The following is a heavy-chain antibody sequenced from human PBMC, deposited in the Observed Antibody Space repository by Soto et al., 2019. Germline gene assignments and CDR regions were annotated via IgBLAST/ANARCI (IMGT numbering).Heavy chain of an antibody. J-gene: IGHJ5*02. V-gene: IGHV3-23*01. CDR2: ISGSGGST. CDR1: GFTFSSYA. Sequence: EVQLLESGGGLVQPGGSLRLSCAASGFTFSSYAMSWVRQAPGKGLEWVSAISGSGGSTYYADSVKGRFTISRDNSKNTLYLQMNSLRAEDTAVYYCAKDEPLGYCSGGSCLNWFDPWGQGTLVTVSS. D-gene: IGHD2-15*01. CDR3: AKDEPLGYCSGGSCLNWFDP.